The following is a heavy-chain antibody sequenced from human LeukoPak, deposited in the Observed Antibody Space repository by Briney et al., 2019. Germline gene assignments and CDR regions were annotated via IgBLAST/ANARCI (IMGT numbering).Heavy chain of an antibody. D-gene: IGHD3-22*01. J-gene: IGHJ4*02. CDR1: GFTFSSYD. CDR2: ISSSGGGT. V-gene: IGHV3-23*01. Sequence: QPGGSLRLSCAASGFTFSSYDMSWVRQAPGKGLEWVSTISSSGGGTYYADSVKGRFTISRDNSKNILYLLMNSLRAEDTAIYYCAKDHPQITMIVGNWGQGTLVTVSS. CDR3: AKDHPQITMIVGN.